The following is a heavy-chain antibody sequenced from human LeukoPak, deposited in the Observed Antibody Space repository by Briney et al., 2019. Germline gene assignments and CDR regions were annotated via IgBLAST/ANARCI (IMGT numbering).Heavy chain of an antibody. D-gene: IGHD3-16*02. V-gene: IGHV3-15*01. Sequence: GGSLRLSCAASGFTFSNLWMTWVRQAPGKGLEWVGRIKSKENGDTKDYAAPVRRIFTVSRDDLKNTLYLQMNTLTTDDTVMYYCTTDVPYTSGGAIAYRGQGALVTVSS. CDR2: IKSKENGDTK. CDR3: TTDVPYTSGGAIAY. CDR1: GFTFSNLW. J-gene: IGHJ4*02.